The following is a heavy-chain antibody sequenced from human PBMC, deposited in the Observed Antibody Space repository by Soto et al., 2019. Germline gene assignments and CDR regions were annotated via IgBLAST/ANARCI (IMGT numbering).Heavy chain of an antibody. CDR1: GYAFTSYA. CDR3: AIDPGSDTSDLDY. CDR2: INAGNGTT. J-gene: IGHJ4*02. Sequence: ASVKVSCKASGYAFTSYAMHWGRQAPGQSLEWMGWINAGNGTTKYSQKFQGRVTITRDTSASTAYMELSSLRPEAPAVYYCAIDPGSDTSDLDYWGQQSPLTIST. D-gene: IGHD3-22*01. V-gene: IGHV1-3*01.